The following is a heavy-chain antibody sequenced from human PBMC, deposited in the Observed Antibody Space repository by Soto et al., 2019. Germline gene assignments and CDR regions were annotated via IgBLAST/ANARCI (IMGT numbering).Heavy chain of an antibody. CDR3: ARGGRYCSGDSCYVWFDP. CDR2: SSATGGTV. CDR1: GFTFSNYN. Sequence: EMQLVESGRGLVQPGGSLRLSCVASGFTFSNYNMNWVRQTPGKGLEWISYSSATGGTVHYADSVKGRFTISRDNAKNSLYLQMNSLRDEDTTVYYCARGGRYCSGDSCYVWFDPWGQGTLVTVSS. V-gene: IGHV3-48*02. D-gene: IGHD2-15*01. J-gene: IGHJ5*02.